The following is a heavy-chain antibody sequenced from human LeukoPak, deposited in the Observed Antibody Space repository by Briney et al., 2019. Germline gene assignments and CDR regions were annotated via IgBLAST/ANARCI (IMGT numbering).Heavy chain of an antibody. CDR3: ATTESGSYPY. J-gene: IGHJ4*02. CDR1: GGSISSYY. Sequence: SETLSLTCTVSGGSISSYYWSWIRQPPGKGLEWIGYIYYSGSTNYNPSLESRVTISVDTSKNQFSLKLSSVTAADTAVYYCATTESGSYPYWGQGTLVTVSS. D-gene: IGHD1-26*01. V-gene: IGHV4-59*08. CDR2: IYYSGST.